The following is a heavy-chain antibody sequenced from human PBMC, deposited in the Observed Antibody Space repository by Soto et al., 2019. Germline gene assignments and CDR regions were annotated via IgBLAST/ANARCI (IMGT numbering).Heavy chain of an antibody. CDR3: ARGDVVALPVNTRYYFDP. V-gene: IGHV1-46*01. D-gene: IGHD3-9*01. CDR2: INPRGGTR. J-gene: IGHJ5*02. Sequence: QVQLLQSGTEVRKPGDSVRISCKTSGYTFTTFYIHWVRLAPGQGLEWMGVINPRGGTRNYAQKFQGRVTMTADTSTSTVYMELGSLRSDDTAFFYCARGDVVALPVNTRYYFDPWGQGTLVTVSS. CDR1: GYTFTTFY.